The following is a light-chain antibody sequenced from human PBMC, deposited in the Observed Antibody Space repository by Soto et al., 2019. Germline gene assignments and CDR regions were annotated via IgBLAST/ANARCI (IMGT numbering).Light chain of an antibody. J-gene: IGKJ4*01. CDR1: QSLVHSDGNTY. Sequence: DILMTQTPLSSPVTLGHPASISCTSRQSLVHSDGNTYLSWLHQRPGQPPRLLIYTISNRVSGVPDRFSGSGAGTDVTLTISWVEREDVGVYYCMQGTEFPLTFGGGTKVEIK. CDR2: TIS. CDR3: MQGTEFPLT. V-gene: IGKV2-24*01.